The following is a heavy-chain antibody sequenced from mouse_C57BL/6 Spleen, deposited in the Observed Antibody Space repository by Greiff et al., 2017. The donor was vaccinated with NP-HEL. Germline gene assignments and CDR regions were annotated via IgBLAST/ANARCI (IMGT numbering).Heavy chain of an antibody. CDR3: PTWPLYGSSSCLAY. D-gene: IGHD1-1*01. CDR2: IYPGDGDT. V-gene: IGHV1-82*01. Sequence: VQLVESGPELVKPGASVKISCKASGYAFSSSWMNWVKQRPGKGLEWIGRIYPGDGDTNYNGKFKGKATLTADKSSSTAYMQLSSLTSGASAFSSGPTWPLYGSSSCLAYWGKGTLVTVSA. J-gene: IGHJ3*01. CDR1: GYAFSSSW.